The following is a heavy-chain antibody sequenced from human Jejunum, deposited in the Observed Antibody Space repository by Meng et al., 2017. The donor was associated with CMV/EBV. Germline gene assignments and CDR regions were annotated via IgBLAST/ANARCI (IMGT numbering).Heavy chain of an antibody. Sequence: SISSSTYYWGWIRQPPGKGLEWFGRIYYSGSTYYNPSLKSRVTISVDTSKNQFSLKLSSVTAADTAVYYCARDHSPFMVRGEFDYWGQGTRVTVSS. J-gene: IGHJ4*02. D-gene: IGHD3-10*01. CDR3: ARDHSPFMVRGEFDY. CDR2: IYYSGST. V-gene: IGHV4-39*07. CDR1: SISSSTYY.